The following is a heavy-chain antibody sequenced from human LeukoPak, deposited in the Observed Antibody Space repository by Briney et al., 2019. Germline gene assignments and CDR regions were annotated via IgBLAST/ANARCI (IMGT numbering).Heavy chain of an antibody. CDR3: ARETPRRGETRDGYR. D-gene: IGHD5-24*01. V-gene: IGHV3-7*01. Sequence: GGSLRLSCAASGFIFKKYWMNWVRQVPGMGLECLANIKEDGSETYYADSVKGRFTISRDNPKNLLFLQINSLRVEDTAVYYCARETPRRGETRDGYRWGQGTVVTVSS. CDR1: GFIFKKYW. J-gene: IGHJ4*02. CDR2: IKEDGSET.